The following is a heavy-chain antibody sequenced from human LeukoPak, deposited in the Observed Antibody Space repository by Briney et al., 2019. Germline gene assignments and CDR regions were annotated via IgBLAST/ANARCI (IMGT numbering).Heavy chain of an antibody. J-gene: IGHJ4*02. CDR3: ARAIAVAGPYYFDY. Sequence: GRSLRLSCAASGFTFRSFVMHWVRQAPGKGLEWVSSIGSVTTYIYYADSVRGRFTISRDNAKNSLSLQMNSLRAKDTAVYYCARAIAVAGPYYFDYWGQGTLVTVSS. D-gene: IGHD6-19*01. CDR2: IGSVTTYI. CDR1: GFTFRSFV. V-gene: IGHV3-21*01.